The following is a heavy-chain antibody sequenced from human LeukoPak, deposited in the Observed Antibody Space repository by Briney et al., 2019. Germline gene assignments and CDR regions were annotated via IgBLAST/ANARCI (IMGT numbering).Heavy chain of an antibody. J-gene: IGHJ4*02. Sequence: SETLSLTCAVYGGSFSGYYWSWIRQPPGKGLEWIGEINHSGSTNYNPSLKSRVTISVDTSKNQFSLKLSSVTAADTAVYYCARDGPDYVWGSYHSFDYWGQGTLVTVSS. CDR1: GGSFSGYY. CDR3: ARDGPDYVWGSYHSFDY. D-gene: IGHD3-16*02. V-gene: IGHV4-34*01. CDR2: INHSGST.